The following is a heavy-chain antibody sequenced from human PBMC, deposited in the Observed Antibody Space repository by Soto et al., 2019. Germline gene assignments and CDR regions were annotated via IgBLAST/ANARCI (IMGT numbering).Heavy chain of an antibody. J-gene: IGHJ6*03. Sequence: SETLSLTCTVSGGSISSSSYYWGWIRQPPGKGLEWIGSIYYSGSTYYNPSLKSRVTISVDTSKNQFSLKLSSVTAADTAVYYCAGRSGSGSYYNYYYYYMDVWGKGTTVTVSS. V-gene: IGHV4-39*01. CDR1: GGSISSSSYY. CDR2: IYYSGST. D-gene: IGHD3-10*01. CDR3: AGRSGSGSYYNYYYYYMDV.